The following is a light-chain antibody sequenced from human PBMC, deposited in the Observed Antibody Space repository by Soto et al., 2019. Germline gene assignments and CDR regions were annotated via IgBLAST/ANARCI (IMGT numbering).Light chain of an antibody. Sequence: QSVLTQPPSVSGAPGQTITISCTGSSSNIGADFGVHWYQQLPGAAPKLVIFVNTNRPSGVPDRFSGSKSGTSASLAITGLQAEDEADYYCCSYAGSYTVLFGGGTKLTVL. CDR1: SSNIGADFG. CDR3: CSYAGSYTVL. CDR2: VNT. V-gene: IGLV1-40*01. J-gene: IGLJ2*01.